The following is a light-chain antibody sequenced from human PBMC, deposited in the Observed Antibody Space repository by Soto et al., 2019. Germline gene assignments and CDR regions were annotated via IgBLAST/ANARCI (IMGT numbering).Light chain of an antibody. CDR1: QSTSSY. Sequence: DIQMTQSPSSLSASVGDRVTITCRASQSTSSYFNWYQQKPGKAPKLLIYAASSLQSGVPSRFSGSGSGTDFTLTISSLQTDDFATYYCQQSYRTPRGITFGQGPRLEIK. J-gene: IGKJ5*01. CDR3: QQSYRTPRGIT. CDR2: AAS. V-gene: IGKV1-39*01.